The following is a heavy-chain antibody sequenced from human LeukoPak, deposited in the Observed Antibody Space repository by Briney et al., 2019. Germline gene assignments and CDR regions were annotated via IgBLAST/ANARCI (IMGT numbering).Heavy chain of an antibody. V-gene: IGHV3-23*01. CDR3: AKSLVPQDYFDY. CDR1: GFTISSYA. CDR2: ISGSGGST. D-gene: IGHD2-2*01. Sequence: AGSLRLTCAASGFTISSYAMSWVRHAQGQGLEWVSTISGSGGSTYYEDPVKGRFTISRDNAKNTLYLQMNSLRAEDTAVYYCAKSLVPQDYFDYWGQGTLVTVSS. J-gene: IGHJ4*02.